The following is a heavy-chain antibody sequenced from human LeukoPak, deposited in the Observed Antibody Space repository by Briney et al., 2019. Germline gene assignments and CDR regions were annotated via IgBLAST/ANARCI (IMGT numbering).Heavy chain of an antibody. CDR3: ARDQGLSWSLDAFDI. V-gene: IGHV3-15*05. CDR1: GFTFSNAW. D-gene: IGHD6-13*01. CDR2: IQTKTDGGTT. Sequence: GGSLRLSCAASGFTFSNAWMNWVRQAPGKGLEWVGRIQTKTDGGTTDYAAPVKGRFTISRDNADNTLYLQMNSLRAEDTAMYYCARDQGLSWSLDAFDIWGQGTMVTVSS. J-gene: IGHJ3*02.